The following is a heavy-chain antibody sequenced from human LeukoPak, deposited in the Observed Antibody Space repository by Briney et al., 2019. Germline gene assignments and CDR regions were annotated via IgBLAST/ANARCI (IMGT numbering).Heavy chain of an antibody. J-gene: IGHJ6*03. CDR3: MAGSSDYFYSYRDV. D-gene: IGHD3-10*01. Sequence: GESLRISCQGSAYSFSSYWLGWVRQMPGKGLEWVGIIYPDDSDTRYSPSFQGQVTISADKSISTSYLQWRGLQAPDTGIYLSMAGSSDYFYSYRDVWGKGTTVTVSS. CDR1: AYSFSSYW. CDR2: IYPDDSDT. V-gene: IGHV5-51*01.